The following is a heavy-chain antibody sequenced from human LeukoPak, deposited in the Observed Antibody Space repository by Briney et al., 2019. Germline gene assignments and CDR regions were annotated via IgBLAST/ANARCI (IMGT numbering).Heavy chain of an antibody. Sequence: SGTLSLTCAVSGGSISSSNWWSWVRQPPGKGLEWIGYIYYSGSTNYNPSLKSRVTISVDTSKNQFSLKLSSVTAADTAVYYCARGGSYSGNYYFDYWGQGTLVTVSS. D-gene: IGHD1-26*01. CDR3: ARGGSYSGNYYFDY. CDR2: IYYSGST. CDR1: GGSISSSNW. V-gene: IGHV4-4*02. J-gene: IGHJ4*02.